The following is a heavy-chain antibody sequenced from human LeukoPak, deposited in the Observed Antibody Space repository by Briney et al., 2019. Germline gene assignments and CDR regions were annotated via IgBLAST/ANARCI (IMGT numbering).Heavy chain of an antibody. D-gene: IGHD3-10*01. CDR2: IKEDGSEK. V-gene: IGHV3-7*03. Sequence: PGGSLRLSCAASGFKFDDYWMNWVRQAPGKGLEWVANIKEDGSEKYYVDSVKGRFTISRDNARNFLYLQMNSLRAEDTAVYYCARAGTSIRGIKVYGGQGTLVSVSS. J-gene: IGHJ4*02. CDR3: ARAGTSIRGIKVY. CDR1: GFKFDDYW.